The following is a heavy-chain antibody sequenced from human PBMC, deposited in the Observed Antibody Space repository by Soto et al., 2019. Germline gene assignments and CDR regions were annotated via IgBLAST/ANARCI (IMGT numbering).Heavy chain of an antibody. D-gene: IGHD2-21*02. J-gene: IGHJ6*02. CDR1: GGTFGTYG. Sequence: QGHLVQSGAEVKKPGSSVNISCKASGGTFGTYGLNWVRQFPGQGLEWMGGIIPASDTENYAQKFQGRVTITADKSSNIAHMQMDSLTSDDTAVYYCATAVTAGTYYNYGLDVWGQGTTVTVS. CDR2: IIPASDTE. V-gene: IGHV1-69*14. CDR3: ATAVTAGTYYNYGLDV.